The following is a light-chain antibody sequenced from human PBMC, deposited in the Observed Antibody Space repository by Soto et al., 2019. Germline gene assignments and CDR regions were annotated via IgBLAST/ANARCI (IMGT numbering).Light chain of an antibody. J-gene: IGKJ5*01. V-gene: IGKV3D-15*01. CDR1: LSVSSH. Sequence: ETGLTQSPATLSLSPGENAILSCRASLSVSSHLAWYQQKPAQPPRLLIYGASTRATGIPARFSGSESGTEFTLTISSLQSEDFALHFCQQYSFWPHTFGQGTRLAIK. CDR3: QQYSFWPHT. CDR2: GAS.